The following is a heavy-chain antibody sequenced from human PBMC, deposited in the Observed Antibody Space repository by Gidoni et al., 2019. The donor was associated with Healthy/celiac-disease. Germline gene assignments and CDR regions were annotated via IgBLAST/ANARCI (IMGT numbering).Heavy chain of an antibody. CDR3: ARESRSSSWYYFDY. D-gene: IGHD6-13*01. CDR1: GFTVSSHY. Sequence: EVQLVESGGGLVQPGGSLRLSCAASGFTVSSHYMRWGRQAPGKGLEWVSVIYSGGSTYYADSVKGRFTISRDNSKNTLYLQMNSLRAEDTAVYYCARESRSSSWYYFDYWGQGTLVTVSS. CDR2: IYSGGST. J-gene: IGHJ4*02. V-gene: IGHV3-66*01.